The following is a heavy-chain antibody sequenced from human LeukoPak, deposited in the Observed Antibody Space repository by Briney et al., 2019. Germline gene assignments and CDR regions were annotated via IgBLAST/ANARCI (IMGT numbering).Heavy chain of an antibody. J-gene: IGHJ4*02. D-gene: IGHD6-13*01. CDR1: GYTLTELS. CDR3: ATCIAAAGTIDY. V-gene: IGHV1-24*01. Sequence: ASVKVSCKVSGYTLTELSMHWVRQAPGKGLEWMGGFDPEDGETIYAQTFQGRVTMTEDTSTDTAYMELSSLRSEDTAVYYCATCIAAAGTIDYWGQGTLVTVSS. CDR2: FDPEDGET.